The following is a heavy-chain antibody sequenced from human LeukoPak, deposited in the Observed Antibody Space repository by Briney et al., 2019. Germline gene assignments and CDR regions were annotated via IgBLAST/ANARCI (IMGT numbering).Heavy chain of an antibody. CDR2: IIPIFGTA. CDR1: GGTFSSYA. J-gene: IGHJ6*02. Sequence: SVKVSCKASGGTFSSYAISWVRQAPGQGLEWMGGIIPIFGTANYAQKFQGRVTITADESTSTAYMELSSLRSEDTAVYYCARDKVTMVRGVFYYYYGMDAWGQGTTVTVSS. V-gene: IGHV1-69*13. CDR3: ARDKVTMVRGVFYYYYGMDA. D-gene: IGHD3-10*01.